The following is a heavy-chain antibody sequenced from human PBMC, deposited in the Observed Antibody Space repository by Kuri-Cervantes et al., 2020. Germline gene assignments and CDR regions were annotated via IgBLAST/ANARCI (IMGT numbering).Heavy chain of an antibody. CDR2: MNPNSGNT. CDR3: ARVDSGSYWGGFDP. V-gene: IGHV1-8*01. Sequence: ASVKVSCKASGYTFTSYDINWVRQATGQGLEWMGWMNPNSGNTGYAQKFQGRVTMTRNTSISTAYMELSSLRSEDTAVYYCARVDSGSYWGGFDPRGQGTLVTVSS. D-gene: IGHD1-26*01. J-gene: IGHJ5*02. CDR1: GYTFTSYD.